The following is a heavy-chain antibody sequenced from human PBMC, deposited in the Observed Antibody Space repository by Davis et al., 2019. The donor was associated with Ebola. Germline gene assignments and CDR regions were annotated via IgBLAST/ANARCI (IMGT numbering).Heavy chain of an antibody. J-gene: IGHJ4*01. CDR2: IWSDGSDK. CDR3: ARRSSGTYGFDY. V-gene: IGHV3-33*08. CDR1: GFTFSSYS. D-gene: IGHD1-26*01. Sequence: GGSLRLSCAASGFTFSSYSMNWVRQAPGKGLEWVTVIWSDGSDKYYADSVKGRFTISRDNSRNTLYLQMNSLRAEDTALYYCARRSSGTYGFDYWGHGTLVTVSS.